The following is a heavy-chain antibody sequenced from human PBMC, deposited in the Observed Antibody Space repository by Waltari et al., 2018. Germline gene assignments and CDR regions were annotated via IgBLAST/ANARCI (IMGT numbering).Heavy chain of an antibody. V-gene: IGHV3-23*01. D-gene: IGHD3-3*01. Sequence: EVQLLESGGGLVQPGGSLRLSCAASGFTFSSYAMGWVRQAPGTGLEWVSAISGSGGSTYYAYSVKDRFTISRDNSKNTLYLQMNSRRDEDTGVYYCATWGGVLRLLEWLSLFDYWGQGTLVTVSS. CDR1: GFTFSSYA. CDR2: ISGSGGST. CDR3: ATWGGVLRLLEWLSLFDY. J-gene: IGHJ4*02.